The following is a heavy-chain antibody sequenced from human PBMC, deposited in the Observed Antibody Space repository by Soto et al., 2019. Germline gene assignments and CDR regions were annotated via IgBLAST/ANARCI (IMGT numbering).Heavy chain of an antibody. CDR1: GFTFSSYA. D-gene: IGHD1-1*01. Sequence: PGGSLRLSCAASGFTFSSYAMHWVRQAPGKGLEYVSAISSNGGSTYYANSVKGRFTISRDNSKNTLYLQMGSLRAEDMAVYHCARSDGPNLPTYYFDYWGQGTLVTVSS. J-gene: IGHJ4*02. V-gene: IGHV3-64*01. CDR3: ARSDGPNLPTYYFDY. CDR2: ISSNGGST.